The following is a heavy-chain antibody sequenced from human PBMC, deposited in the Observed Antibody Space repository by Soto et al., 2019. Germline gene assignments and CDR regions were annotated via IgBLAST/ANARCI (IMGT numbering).Heavy chain of an antibody. CDR3: ARDVKAVAGLDL. D-gene: IGHD6-19*01. J-gene: IGHJ5*02. CDR2: IWHDGSYK. V-gene: IGHV3-33*01. Sequence: QVQLVESGGGVVQPGTSLRLSCEASGFTFSSYGIHWVRQAPGKGLEWVAVIWHDGSYKYYADYVKGRFTISRDNSKNTLYLEMNSLRVEDTAIYYCARDVKAVAGLDLWGQGTLVSVS. CDR1: GFTFSSYG.